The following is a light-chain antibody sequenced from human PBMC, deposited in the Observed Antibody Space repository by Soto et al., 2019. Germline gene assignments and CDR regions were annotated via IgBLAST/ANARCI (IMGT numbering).Light chain of an antibody. Sequence: DIQMTQSPSSLSTSVGDRVSSSCRASQSISAWLAWYQQKPGKAPRLLIYKASTLEIGVPSRFSGSGSGTEFTLTISSLQPDDVAIYYCQQYNDYSWTFGQGTKVDI. V-gene: IGKV1-5*03. J-gene: IGKJ1*01. CDR2: KAS. CDR3: QQYNDYSWT. CDR1: QSISAW.